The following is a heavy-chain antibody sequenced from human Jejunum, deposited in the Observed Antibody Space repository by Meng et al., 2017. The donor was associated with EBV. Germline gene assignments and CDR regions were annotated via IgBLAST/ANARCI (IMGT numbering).Heavy chain of an antibody. V-gene: IGHV7-4-1*02. CDR1: GYTFTNYA. Sequence: QVQLVQSGSELRKLGASVKISCKTSGYTFTNYAMNWVRQAPGQGLEWMAWINTKTGNPAYAQGFTGRFVFSLDMSVTTIYLQISSLEAEDTAIYYCARAVVGSTSLDYWGQGTLVTVSS. CDR3: ARAVVGSTSLDY. J-gene: IGHJ4*02. CDR2: INTKTGNP. D-gene: IGHD1-26*01.